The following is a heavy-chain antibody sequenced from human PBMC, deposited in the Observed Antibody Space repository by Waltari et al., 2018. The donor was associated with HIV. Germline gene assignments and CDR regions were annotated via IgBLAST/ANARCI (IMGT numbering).Heavy chain of an antibody. J-gene: IGHJ5*02. V-gene: IGHV4-34*02. Sequence: QVQLQQWGAGPLKHSANLSLFCAVYGGSLSEYYWTWIRQTPAKGLEWIGEVSYSGTVDYNPALVDRVHISLDTSRKQFSLKMAPLTVADTATDYCTRGHQPYVVVDSSEKRGYWCDPWSQGSLVFVYS. CDR1: GGSLSEYY. D-gene: IGHD2-15*01. CDR3: TRGHQPYVVVDSSEKRGYWCDP. CDR2: VSYSGTV.